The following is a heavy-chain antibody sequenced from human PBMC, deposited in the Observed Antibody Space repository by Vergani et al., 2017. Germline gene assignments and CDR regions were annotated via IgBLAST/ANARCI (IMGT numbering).Heavy chain of an antibody. J-gene: IGHJ3*02. Sequence: VQLVESGGGVVQPGRSLRLSCAASGFTFSSYWMSWVRQAPGKGLEWVANIKQDGSEKYYVDSVKGRFTISRDNAKNSLYLQMNSLRAEDTAVYYCARAPADFFGANDAFDIWGQGTMVTVSS. CDR1: GFTFSSYW. D-gene: IGHD3-10*01. CDR2: IKQDGSEK. V-gene: IGHV3-7*01. CDR3: ARAPADFFGANDAFDI.